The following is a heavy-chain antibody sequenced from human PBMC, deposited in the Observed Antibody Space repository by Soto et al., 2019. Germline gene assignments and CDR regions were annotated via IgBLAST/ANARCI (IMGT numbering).Heavy chain of an antibody. V-gene: IGHV4-59*01. J-gene: IGHJ4*02. CDR1: GGSFSSDY. CDR3: ARARPDTAMAVDS. Sequence: QVQLQESGPGLVKTSETLSLICTVSGGSFSSDYWSWIRQPPGKGLESIGYIYNSGTTKYNPSLKSRVTISVDTSKYQFSLRLNSLTAADTAVYYCARARPDTAMAVDSWGQGTLVTVSS. D-gene: IGHD5-18*01. CDR2: IYNSGTT.